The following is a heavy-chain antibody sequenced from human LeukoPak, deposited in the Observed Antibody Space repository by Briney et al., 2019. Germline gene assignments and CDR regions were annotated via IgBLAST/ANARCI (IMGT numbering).Heavy chain of an antibody. D-gene: IGHD6-6*01. CDR3: ARGPPKVYSSSRWPFY. CDR1: GYTFTSYD. V-gene: IGHV1-8*01. J-gene: IGHJ4*02. CDR2: MNPNSGNT. Sequence: ASVKVSCKASGYTFTSYDINWVRQATGQGLEWMRWMNPNSGNTGYAQKFQGRVTMTRNTSISTAYMELSSLRSEDTAVYYCARGPPKVYSSSRWPFYWGQGTLVTVSS.